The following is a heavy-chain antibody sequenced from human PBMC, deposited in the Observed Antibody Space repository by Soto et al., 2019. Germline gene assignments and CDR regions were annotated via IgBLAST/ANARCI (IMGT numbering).Heavy chain of an antibody. J-gene: IGHJ4*02. CDR1: GYTFTSYG. CDR3: ARRRYGDY. D-gene: IGHD1-1*01. CDR2: ISAHNGNT. Sequence: QVHLVQSGAEVKKPGASVKVSCKASGYTFTSYGITWVRQAPGQGLEWMGWISAHNGNTDYAQKLQGRVIVTRDTSTGTAYMELRSLRSDDTAVYYCARRRYGDYWGQGALVTVSS. V-gene: IGHV1-18*01.